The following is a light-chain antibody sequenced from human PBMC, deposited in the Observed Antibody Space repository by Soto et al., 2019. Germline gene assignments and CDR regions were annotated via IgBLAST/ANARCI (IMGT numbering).Light chain of an antibody. V-gene: IGKV3-20*01. CDR3: QQYASSMVT. CDR1: QSVSSGS. Sequence: EIVLTQSPGTLSLSPGERATLSCRASQSVSSGSLAWYQQKPGQAPRLLIYGVSSRATGIPDRFSGSGSGKEFTLTISRLEPEDFAVYYCQQYASSMVTFGGGTKVEI. J-gene: IGKJ4*01. CDR2: GVS.